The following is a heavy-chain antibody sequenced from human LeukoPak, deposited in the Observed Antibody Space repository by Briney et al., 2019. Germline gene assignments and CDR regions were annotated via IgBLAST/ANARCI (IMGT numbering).Heavy chain of an antibody. CDR3: ARVTNGYDFGGWFDP. J-gene: IGHJ5*02. D-gene: IGHD5-12*01. CDR1: GFTVSRSY. Sequence: GGSLRLSCAASGFTVSRSYMTWVRQTPGRGLEWVSVIYSGDSTSYADSVKGRFTMSRDNSKNTVYLQMNSLRAEDMAVYYCARVTNGYDFGGWFDPWGQGILVTVSS. V-gene: IGHV3-66*01. CDR2: IYSGDST.